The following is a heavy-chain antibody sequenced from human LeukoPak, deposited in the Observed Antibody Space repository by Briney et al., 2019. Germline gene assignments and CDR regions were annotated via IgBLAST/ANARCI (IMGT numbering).Heavy chain of an antibody. CDR2: ISWNSNNI. D-gene: IGHD6-13*01. J-gene: IGHJ4*02. Sequence: PGGSLRLSCAASGFTFSSYAMSWVRQAPGKGLEWVSEISWNSNNIGYADSVKGRFTISRDNAKNSLYLQMNSLRTEDTALYYCARAPQYLVPSGFDCWGQGTLVTVSS. CDR1: GFTFSSYA. V-gene: IGHV3-9*01. CDR3: ARAPQYLVPSGFDC.